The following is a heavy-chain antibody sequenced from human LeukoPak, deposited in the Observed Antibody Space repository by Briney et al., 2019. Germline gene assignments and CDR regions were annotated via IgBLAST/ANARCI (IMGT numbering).Heavy chain of an antibody. CDR2: IYPGDSDT. CDR1: GYSFTSYW. Sequence: RGESLKISCKGSGYSFTSYWIGWVRQMPGKGLEWMGIIYPGDSDTRYSPSFQGQVTISADKSISTAYLQWSSLKASDAATYYCARQSSWLQPDYWGQGTLVTVSS. D-gene: IGHD5-24*01. J-gene: IGHJ4*02. V-gene: IGHV5-51*01. CDR3: ARQSSWLQPDY.